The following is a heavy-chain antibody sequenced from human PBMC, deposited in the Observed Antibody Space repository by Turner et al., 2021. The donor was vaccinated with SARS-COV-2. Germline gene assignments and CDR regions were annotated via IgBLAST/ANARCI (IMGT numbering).Heavy chain of an antibody. CDR1: GGSISSSNYY. V-gene: IGHV4-39*01. Sequence: QLQLQESGPGLVKPSETLSLTCTLSGGSISSSNYYWVWIRPPPGKGLEWIGSIYYSGSTYYTPSHKTQVIISVDTSKNQFSLKLSSVTAADTSVYYCARLLNPGSYYYYYYGMDVWGQGTTVTVSS. CDR2: IYYSGST. D-gene: IGHD3-10*01. J-gene: IGHJ6*02. CDR3: ARLLNPGSYYYYYYGMDV.